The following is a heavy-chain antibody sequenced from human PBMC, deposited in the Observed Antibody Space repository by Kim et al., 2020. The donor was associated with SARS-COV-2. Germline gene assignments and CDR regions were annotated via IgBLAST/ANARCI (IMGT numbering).Heavy chain of an antibody. V-gene: IGHV3-66*01. D-gene: IGHD1-1*01. CDR2: ISSGGTP. CDR1: GSTVSSNY. J-gene: IGHJ3*02. Sequence: GGSLRLSCAASGSTVSSNYMTWVRQAPGKGLEWVSLISSGGTPYYADSVKGRFTISRDSSRNTLYLQMNSLRAEDTALYYCARGRPFNFSAFDIWGQGTLVIVSS. CDR3: ARGRPFNFSAFDI.